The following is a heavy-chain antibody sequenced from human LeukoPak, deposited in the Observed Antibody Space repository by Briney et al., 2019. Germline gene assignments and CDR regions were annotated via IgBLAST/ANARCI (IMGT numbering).Heavy chain of an antibody. Sequence: PGGSLRLSCAASGXTFSSYEMNWVRQAPGKGLEWVSYISSSGSTIYYADSVKGRFTISRDNAKNSLYLQMNSLRAEDTAVYYCARDTGIVGATDYWGQGTLVTVSS. V-gene: IGHV3-48*03. CDR2: ISSSGSTI. CDR3: ARDTGIVGATDY. J-gene: IGHJ4*02. D-gene: IGHD1-26*01. CDR1: GXTFSSYE.